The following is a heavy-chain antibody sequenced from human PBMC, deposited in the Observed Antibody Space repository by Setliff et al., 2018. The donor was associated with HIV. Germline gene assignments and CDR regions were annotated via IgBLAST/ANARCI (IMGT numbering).Heavy chain of an antibody. V-gene: IGHV4-34*01. CDR1: GGSFSGYY. Sequence: PSETLSLTCAVSGGSFSGYYWSWIRQPQGKGLEWMGEINQSGGINYNPSLKSRVTISIDTFKNQFSMKLYSVTAADTAVYYCATASGYDLFMGAFDIWGQGTMVTVSS. CDR3: ATASGYDLFMGAFDI. D-gene: IGHD5-12*01. J-gene: IGHJ3*02. CDR2: INQSGGI.